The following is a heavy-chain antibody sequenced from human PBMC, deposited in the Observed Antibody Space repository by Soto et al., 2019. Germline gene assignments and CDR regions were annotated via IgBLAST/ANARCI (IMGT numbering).Heavy chain of an antibody. D-gene: IGHD3-16*01. CDR3: ARDYDFRDPNLLTFFYY. V-gene: IGHV3-30*03. CDR1: GFTFSSHG. J-gene: IGHJ4*02. Sequence: AGGSLRLSCAASGFTFSSHGMHWVRQAPGKGLEWVATISFDGSNEYYSDSVRGRFTISRDNSKKTLYLQMNSLRAEDTAVYYCARDYDFRDPNLLTFFYYWGQGS. CDR2: ISFDGSNE.